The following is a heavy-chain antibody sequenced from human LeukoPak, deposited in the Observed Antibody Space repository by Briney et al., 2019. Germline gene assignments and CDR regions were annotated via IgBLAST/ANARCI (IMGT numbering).Heavy chain of an antibody. V-gene: IGHV3-23*01. D-gene: IGHD4-4*01. CDR3: AKARTTSGSY. Sequence: GGSLRLSCVASGFTFSDFAMSWVRQAPGKGLEWVSSLSGGSSNTYSADSVKGRFTISRDNSRNTLYLQMNSLRAEDTAVYYCAKARTTSGSYWGQGTLVTVSS. CDR2: LSGGSSNT. CDR1: GFTFSDFA. J-gene: IGHJ4*02.